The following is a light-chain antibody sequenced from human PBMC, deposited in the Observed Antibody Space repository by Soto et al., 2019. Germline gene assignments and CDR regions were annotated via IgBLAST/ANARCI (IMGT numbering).Light chain of an antibody. V-gene: IGKV3-20*01. J-gene: IGKJ1*01. CDR1: QSVTNTY. CDR2: GAS. CDR3: QHYHESPRT. Sequence: IVLTQSPGTLSLSPGERATLSCRASQSVTNTYLAWYQQKPGQAPRLLIYGASTRATGIPDRFSGSGSGTDFTLNISRLEPEDFAVYYCQHYHESPRTFGQGTKVEV.